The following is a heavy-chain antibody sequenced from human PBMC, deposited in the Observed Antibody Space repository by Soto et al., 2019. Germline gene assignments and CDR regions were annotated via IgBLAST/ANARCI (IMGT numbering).Heavy chain of an antibody. V-gene: IGHV3-30-3*01. CDR1: GFTFSSYA. D-gene: IGHD6-13*01. Sequence: GGSLRLFCAASGFTFSSYAMHWVRQAPGKGLEWVAVISYDGSNKYYADSVKGRFTISRDNSKNTLYLQMNSLRAEDTAVYYCASSGIAAAGRYYYYGMDVWGQGTTVTVSS. J-gene: IGHJ6*02. CDR2: ISYDGSNK. CDR3: ASSGIAAAGRYYYYGMDV.